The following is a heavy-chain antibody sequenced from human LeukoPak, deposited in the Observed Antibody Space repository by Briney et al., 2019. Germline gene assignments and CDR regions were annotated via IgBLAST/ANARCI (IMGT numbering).Heavy chain of an antibody. CDR3: AKAVTRYYYHSSGYYFDY. V-gene: IGHV3-9*03. Sequence: PGGSLRLSCAASGFTFDDYAMRWVRQAPGKGLEWVSGISWNGGSICYVDSVKGRFTISRDNAKNSLYLQMNSLRAADMALYYCAKAVTRYYYHSSGYYFDYWGQGTLVTVSS. CDR2: ISWNGGSI. J-gene: IGHJ4*02. D-gene: IGHD3-22*01. CDR1: GFTFDDYA.